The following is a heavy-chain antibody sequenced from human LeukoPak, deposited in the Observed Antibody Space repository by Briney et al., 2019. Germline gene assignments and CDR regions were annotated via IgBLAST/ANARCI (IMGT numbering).Heavy chain of an antibody. J-gene: IGHJ4*02. CDR1: GYTFTNYW. CDR3: ASRGGVT. CDR2: IFPGDSDT. Sequence: GESLKISCKGSGYTFTNYWGLGWVRQMPGEGLEWMGNIFPGDSDTRYSPSFQGQVTISADRSISTAYLQWSSLKASDTAMYYCASRGGVTWGQGTLVTVSS. V-gene: IGHV5-51*01. D-gene: IGHD2-21*02.